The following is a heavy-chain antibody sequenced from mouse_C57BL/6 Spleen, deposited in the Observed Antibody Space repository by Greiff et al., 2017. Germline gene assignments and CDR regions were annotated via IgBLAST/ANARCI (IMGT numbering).Heavy chain of an antibody. Sequence: VQLKESGPGLVAPSQSLSITCTVSGFSLTSYGVHWVRQPPGKGLEWLVVIWSDGSTTYNSALKSRLSISKDNSKSQVFLKMNSLQTDDTAMYYCARLDGSSLYAMDYWGQGTSVTVSS. J-gene: IGHJ4*01. CDR2: IWSDGST. D-gene: IGHD1-1*01. CDR1: GFSLTSYG. V-gene: IGHV2-6*03. CDR3: ARLDGSSLYAMDY.